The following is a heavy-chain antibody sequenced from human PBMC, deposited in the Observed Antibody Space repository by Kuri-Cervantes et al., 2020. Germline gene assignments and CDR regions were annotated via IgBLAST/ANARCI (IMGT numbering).Heavy chain of an antibody. Sequence: GGSLRLSCAASGFTFSSYSMNWVRQAPGKGLEWVSYISSSSSTIYYADSVKGRFTISRDNAKNSLYLQMNSLRDEDTAVYYCARDLGYYDSSGPLASGMDVWGQGTTVTVSS. J-gene: IGHJ6*02. CDR3: ARDLGYYDSSGPLASGMDV. CDR1: GFTFSSYS. D-gene: IGHD3-22*01. CDR2: ISSSSSTI. V-gene: IGHV3-48*02.